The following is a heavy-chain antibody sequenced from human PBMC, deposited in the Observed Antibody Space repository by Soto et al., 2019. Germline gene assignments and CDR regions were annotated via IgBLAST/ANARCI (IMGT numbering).Heavy chain of an antibody. V-gene: IGHV3-30*18. J-gene: IGHJ5*02. CDR1: GFTFSSYG. CDR3: AKEGWEPYYVDP. CDR2: ISYDGSNK. D-gene: IGHD1-26*01. Sequence: PGGSLRLSCAASGFTFSSYGMHWVRQAPGKGLEWVAVISYDGSNKYYADSVKGRFTIPRDNSKNTLYLQMNSLRAEDTAVYYCAKEGWEPYYVDPWGQGTLVTVSS.